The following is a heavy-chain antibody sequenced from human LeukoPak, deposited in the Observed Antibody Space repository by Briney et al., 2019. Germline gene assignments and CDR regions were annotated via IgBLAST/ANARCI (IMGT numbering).Heavy chain of an antibody. CDR2: IYHSGST. J-gene: IGHJ5*02. Sequence: SETLSLTCTVSGYSISSGYYWGWIRRPPGKGLEWIGSIYHSGSTYYNPSLKSRVTISVDTSKNQFSLKLSSVTAADTAVYYCARESATYYYDSSGLQGFDPWGQGTLVTVSS. CDR1: GYSISSGYY. CDR3: ARESATYYYDSSGLQGFDP. D-gene: IGHD3-22*01. V-gene: IGHV4-38-2*02.